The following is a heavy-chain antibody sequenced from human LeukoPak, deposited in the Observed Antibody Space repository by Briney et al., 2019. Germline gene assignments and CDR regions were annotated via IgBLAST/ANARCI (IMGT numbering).Heavy chain of an antibody. J-gene: IGHJ4*02. Sequence: GGSLRLSCAASGFTFSSYWMSWVRQAPGKGLEWVANIKQDGSEKYYVDSVKGRFTISRDNAKNSLYLQMNSLRAEDTAVYYCARETVGATGGFDYWGQGTLVTVSS. CDR1: GFTFSSYW. CDR3: ARETVGATGGFDY. V-gene: IGHV3-7*01. CDR2: IKQDGSEK. D-gene: IGHD1-26*01.